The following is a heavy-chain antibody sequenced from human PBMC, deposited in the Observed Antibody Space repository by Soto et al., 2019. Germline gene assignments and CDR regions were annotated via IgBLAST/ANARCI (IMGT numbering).Heavy chain of an antibody. D-gene: IGHD6-13*01. CDR2: ISRSSITI. CDR3: AGEKEQQLVPPPYYYGMDV. J-gene: IGHJ6*02. V-gene: IGHV3-11*01. CDR1: GFTFSDYY. Sequence: GSLRLSCAASGFTFSDYYMSWIRQAPGKGLEWVSYISRSSITIYYAGSVKGRFTISRDNAKNSLYLQMNSLRAEDTAVYYCAGEKEQQLVPPPYYYGMDVWGQGTTVTVSS.